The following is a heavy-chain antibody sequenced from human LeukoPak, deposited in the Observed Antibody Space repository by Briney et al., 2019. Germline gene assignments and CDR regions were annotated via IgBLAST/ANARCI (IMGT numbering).Heavy chain of an antibody. Sequence: GGSLRLSCAASEFSVGSNSMSWVRQAPGKGLEWVSFIYSDNTHYSDSVKGRFTISRDNSKNTLYLQMNSLRAEDTAVYYCARRAGAYSHPYDYWGQGTLVTVSS. D-gene: IGHD4/OR15-4a*01. CDR3: ARRAGAYSHPYDY. V-gene: IGHV3-53*01. J-gene: IGHJ4*02. CDR1: EFSVGSNS. CDR2: IYSDNT.